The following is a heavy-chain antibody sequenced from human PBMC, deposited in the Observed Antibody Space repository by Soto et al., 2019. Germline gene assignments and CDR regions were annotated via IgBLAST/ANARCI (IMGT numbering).Heavy chain of an antibody. D-gene: IGHD3-9*01. CDR1: SVSLD. V-gene: IGHV4-61*06. CDR2: IYYSGST. CDR3: QRASDIFSRYYLDS. Sequence: SVSLDWRWIRKHPRKGLEWIGYIYYSGSTNYNPSLKSRVTISVDTSKNQFSLKLSSVTAADTVVYYWQRASDIFSRYYLDSWGPGTLVTASS. J-gene: IGHJ4*01.